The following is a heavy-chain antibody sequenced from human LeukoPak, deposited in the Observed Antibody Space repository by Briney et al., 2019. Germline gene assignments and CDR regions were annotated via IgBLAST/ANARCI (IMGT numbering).Heavy chain of an antibody. D-gene: IGHD3-3*01. CDR2: ISGSGGGT. Sequence: GGSLRLSCAASGFTFSSYVMSWVRQAPGKGLEWVSIISGSGGGTYYADSVKGRFTISRDNSKNTLYMQMNGLRAEDTAVYYCARVLGAFWSGYSHWGQGTLVTVSS. J-gene: IGHJ4*02. V-gene: IGHV3-23*01. CDR3: ARVLGAFWSGYSH. CDR1: GFTFSSYV.